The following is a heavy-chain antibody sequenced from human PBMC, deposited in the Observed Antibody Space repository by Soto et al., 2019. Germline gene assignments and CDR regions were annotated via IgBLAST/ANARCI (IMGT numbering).Heavy chain of an antibody. Sequence: GGSLRLSCAASGFTFLYYYMSWIRQAPGKGLEWVSYISSSGSTIYYADSVKGRFTISRDNANNSLYLQMNRLRAEDTAVYCGARDMGYCSGGSCYFYYWGQGTLVTVSS. V-gene: IGHV3-11*01. CDR2: ISSSGSTI. J-gene: IGHJ4*02. D-gene: IGHD2-15*01. CDR1: GFTFLYYY. CDR3: ARDMGYCSGGSCYFYY.